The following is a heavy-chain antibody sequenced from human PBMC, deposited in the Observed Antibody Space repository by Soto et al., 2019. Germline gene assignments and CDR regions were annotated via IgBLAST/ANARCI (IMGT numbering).Heavy chain of an antibody. CDR3: ARHSYYDILTGYYDYFDY. J-gene: IGHJ4*02. D-gene: IGHD3-9*01. Sequence: PSATLSLTCTVSGGSISSYYWSWIRQPPGKGLEWIGYIYYSGSTNYNPSLKSRVTISVDTSKNQFSLKLSSVTAADTAVYYCARHSYYDILTGYYDYFDYWGQGTLVTVSS. CDR1: GGSISSYY. CDR2: IYYSGST. V-gene: IGHV4-59*08.